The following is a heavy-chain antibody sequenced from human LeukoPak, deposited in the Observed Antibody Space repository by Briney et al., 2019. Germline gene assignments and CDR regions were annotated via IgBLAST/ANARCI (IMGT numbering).Heavy chain of an antibody. V-gene: IGHV4-34*01. CDR2: INHSGST. Sequence: PSETLSLTCAVYGGSFSGFYWSWIRQPPGKGLEWIGEINHSGSTNYNPSLKSRVTISVDTSKNQFSLKLSSVTAADTAVYYCARVAAYYYDSSVQYYFDYWGQGTLVTVSS. CDR1: GGSFSGFY. J-gene: IGHJ4*02. CDR3: ARVAAYYYDSSVQYYFDY. D-gene: IGHD3-22*01.